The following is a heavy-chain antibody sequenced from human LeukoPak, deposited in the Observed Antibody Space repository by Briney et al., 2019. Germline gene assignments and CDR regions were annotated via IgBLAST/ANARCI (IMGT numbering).Heavy chain of an antibody. CDR2: VNSDGRFT. J-gene: IGHJ4*02. Sequence: PGGSLRLSCAASGFFFSNYGMHWVRQAPGKGLVWVSRVNSDGRFTKYADSVKGRFTISRDNAKNSLYLQMNSLRAEDTAIYYCARWDYFDTSGYVDWGQGTLVTVSS. D-gene: IGHD3-22*01. CDR1: GFFFSNYG. V-gene: IGHV3-74*03. CDR3: ARWDYFDTSGYVD.